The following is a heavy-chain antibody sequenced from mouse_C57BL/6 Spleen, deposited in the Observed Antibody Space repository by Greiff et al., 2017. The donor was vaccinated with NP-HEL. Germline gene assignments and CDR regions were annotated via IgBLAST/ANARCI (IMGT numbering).Heavy chain of an antibody. CDR2: IYPRDGST. CDR1: GYTFTSYD. J-gene: IGHJ2*01. D-gene: IGHD1-1*01. V-gene: IGHV1-85*01. CDR3: ARHGYYYGSSYGFDY. Sequence: VKLVESGPELVKPGASVKLSCKASGYTFTSYDINWVKQRPGQGLEWIGWIYPRDGSTKYNEKFKGKATLTVDTSSSTAYMELHSLTSEDSAVYFCARHGYYYGSSYGFDYWGQGTTLTVSS.